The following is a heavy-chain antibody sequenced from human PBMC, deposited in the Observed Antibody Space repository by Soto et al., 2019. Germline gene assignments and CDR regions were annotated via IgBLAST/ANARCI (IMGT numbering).Heavy chain of an antibody. J-gene: IGHJ5*02. CDR2: VYSSGGT. V-gene: IGHV4-4*07. CDR3: ARGQRFSAWFDP. Sequence: SETLSLTCTVSGGSMSSYYWTWIRQPAGKGLEWIGRVYSSGGTHYNPSLKSRVTISLDTSKNQFSLRLLSVTDADTAVYYCARGQRFSAWFDPWGQGTLVTVYS. CDR1: GGSMSSYY. D-gene: IGHD3-3*01.